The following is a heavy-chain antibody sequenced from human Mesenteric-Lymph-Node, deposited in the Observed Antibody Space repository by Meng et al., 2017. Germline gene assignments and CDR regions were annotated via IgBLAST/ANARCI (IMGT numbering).Heavy chain of an antibody. V-gene: IGHV3-7*01. J-gene: IGHJ4*02. CDR3: ARGASMGLGDY. CDR1: GFTFSSSW. D-gene: IGHD3-16*01. CDR2: INQDGSEK. Sequence: GGSLRLSCGASGFTFSSSWMSWVRQAPGEGLEWVANINQDGSEKYYVDSVKGRFTISRDNAKNSLYLQMNSLRAEDTALYYCARGASMGLGDYWGQGTLVTVSS.